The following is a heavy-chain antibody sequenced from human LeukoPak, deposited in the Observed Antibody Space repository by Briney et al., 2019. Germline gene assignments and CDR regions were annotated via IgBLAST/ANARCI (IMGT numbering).Heavy chain of an antibody. V-gene: IGHV3-23*01. CDR1: GFTLSSYA. CDR2: ISGSGGGT. CDR3: ARGSVDTAMVPLDFDY. Sequence: PGGALRLSCAASGFTLSSYAMSWVRQAPGKGLEWVSAISGSGGGTYYADSVKGRLTISRDNSKNTLYLQMNSLRAEDTAVYYCARGSVDTAMVPLDFDYWGQGTLVTVSS. J-gene: IGHJ4*02. D-gene: IGHD5-18*01.